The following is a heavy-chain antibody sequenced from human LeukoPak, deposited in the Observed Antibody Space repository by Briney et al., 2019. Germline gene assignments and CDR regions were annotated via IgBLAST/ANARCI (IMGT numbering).Heavy chain of an antibody. Sequence: SLRLSCAASGFTFDDYAMHWVRQAPGKGLEWVSGISWNSGSIGYADSVKGRFTISRDNAKNSLYLQMNSLRAEDTALYYCAKDAGPTVTTNLDYWGQGTLVTVSS. J-gene: IGHJ4*02. D-gene: IGHD4-17*01. CDR2: ISWNSGSI. V-gene: IGHV3-9*01. CDR1: GFTFDDYA. CDR3: AKDAGPTVTTNLDY.